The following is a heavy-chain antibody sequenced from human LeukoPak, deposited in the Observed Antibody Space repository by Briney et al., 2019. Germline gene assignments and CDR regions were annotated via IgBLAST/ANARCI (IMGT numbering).Heavy chain of an antibody. V-gene: IGHV1-18*01. CDR2: ISAYNGNT. D-gene: IGHD3-10*02. J-gene: IGHJ4*02. Sequence: ASVTVSCKASGYTFTSYGISWVRQAPGQGLEWMGWISAYNGNTNYAQKLQGRVTMTTDTSTSTAYMELRSLRSDDTAVYYCARDGVFSVRQISPPDYWGQGTLVTVSS. CDR1: GYTFTSYG. CDR3: ARDGVFSVRQISPPDY.